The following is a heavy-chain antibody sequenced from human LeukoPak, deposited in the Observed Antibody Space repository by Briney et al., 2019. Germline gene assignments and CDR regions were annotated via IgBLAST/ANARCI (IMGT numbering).Heavy chain of an antibody. J-gene: IGHJ4*02. V-gene: IGHV3-66*01. Sequence: PGGSLRLSCAASGFTVSSNYMSWVRQAPGKGLEWVSVIYSGGSTYYADSVKGRFTISRDNSKNTLYLQMNSLRAEDTAVYYCARDRGYSGYDWVYYFDYRGQGTLVTVSS. CDR2: IYSGGST. CDR3: ARDRGYSGYDWVYYFDY. CDR1: GFTVSSNY. D-gene: IGHD5-12*01.